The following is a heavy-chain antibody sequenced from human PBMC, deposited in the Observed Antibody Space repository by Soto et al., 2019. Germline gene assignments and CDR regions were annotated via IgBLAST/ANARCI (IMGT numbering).Heavy chain of an antibody. D-gene: IGHD5-18*01. CDR3: ARCQYSVSHYLDF. CDR2: IFPVDSET. Sequence: GDSVKISCKGIGYRFSSYWIPWVRQIPGKGRAGSEAIFPVDSETTYRPTVSVEVVTSADNSISNSYLQWCSLKASDSAIYYCARCQYSVSHYLDFWGQGTRVTVSS. V-gene: IGHV5-51*01. J-gene: IGHJ4*02. CDR1: GYRFSSYW.